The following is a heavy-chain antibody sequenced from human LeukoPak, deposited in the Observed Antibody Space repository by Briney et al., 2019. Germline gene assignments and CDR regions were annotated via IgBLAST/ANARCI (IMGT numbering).Heavy chain of an antibody. J-gene: IGHJ4*02. D-gene: IGHD6-19*01. CDR3: ARDVWTGVAVSDY. Sequence: GGSLRLSCVASGFTFSSYWMTWVRHTPGKGQESLANIKEDGSIQYYLDSVRGRFTISRDNAKTSVYLQLNSLRADDTAVYYCARDVWTGVAVSDYWGQGTLVTVSS. CDR1: GFTFSSYW. CDR2: IKEDGSIQ. V-gene: IGHV3-7*01.